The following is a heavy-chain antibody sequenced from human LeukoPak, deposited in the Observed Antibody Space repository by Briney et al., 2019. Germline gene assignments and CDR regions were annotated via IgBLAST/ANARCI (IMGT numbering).Heavy chain of an antibody. Sequence: SETPSLTCTVSGGSISSSSYYWGWIRQPPGKGLEWIGSIYYSGSTYYNPSLKSRVTISVDTSKNQFSLKLSSVTAADTAVYYCARRSGDFWSGYANWFDPWGQGTLVTVSS. D-gene: IGHD3-3*01. CDR3: ARRSGDFWSGYANWFDP. V-gene: IGHV4-39*01. J-gene: IGHJ5*02. CDR2: IYYSGST. CDR1: GGSISSSSYY.